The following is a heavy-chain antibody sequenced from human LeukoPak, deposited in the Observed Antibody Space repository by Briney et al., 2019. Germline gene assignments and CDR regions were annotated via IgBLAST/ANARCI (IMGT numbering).Heavy chain of an antibody. D-gene: IGHD4-23*01. V-gene: IGHV4-39*07. CDR2: IYYSGST. CDR3: ARDEGGGVP. CDR1: GGSISSSSYY. J-gene: IGHJ5*02. Sequence: SETLSLTCTVSGGSISSSSYYWGWIRQPPGKGLEWIGYIYYSGSTYYNPSLKSRVTISVDTSKNQFSLKLSSVTAADTAVYYCARDEGGGVPWGQGTLVTVSS.